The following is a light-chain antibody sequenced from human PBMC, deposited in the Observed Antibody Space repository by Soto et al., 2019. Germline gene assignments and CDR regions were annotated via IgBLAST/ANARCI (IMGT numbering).Light chain of an antibody. CDR1: FSNIGTNY. V-gene: IGLV1-51*01. J-gene: IGLJ2*01. Sequence: QSVLTQPPSVSAAPGQQVTISCSGSFSNIGTNYVSWYQQVPGSAPKLLIYDNRRRPSGIPDRISGSRSGTSATLAITGLETGDEADYYCSTWDSSLRVVFGGGTQLTVL. CDR2: DNR. CDR3: STWDSSLRVV.